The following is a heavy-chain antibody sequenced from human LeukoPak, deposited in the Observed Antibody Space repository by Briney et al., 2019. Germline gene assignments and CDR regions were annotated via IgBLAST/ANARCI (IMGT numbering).Heavy chain of an antibody. J-gene: IGHJ4*02. V-gene: IGHV3-11*06. CDR2: ISRTGSHT. Sequence: KPGGSLRLSCAASGFTFGDYYMSWIRQAPGKGLEWLSYISRTGSHTPYADSVKGRFTVSRDNAKNSLSLELNSLRVDDTAIYYGARVGSTAEAGTPDYWGQGTLVTVSS. CDR3: ARVGSTAEAGTPDY. D-gene: IGHD6-13*01. CDR1: GFTFGDYY.